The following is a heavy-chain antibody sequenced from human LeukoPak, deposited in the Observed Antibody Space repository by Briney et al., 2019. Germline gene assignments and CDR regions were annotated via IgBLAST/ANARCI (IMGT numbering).Heavy chain of an antibody. CDR2: INPNSGGT. Sequence: VASVKVSCKVYGHTLTELPMHWVRQAPGQGLEWMGWINPNSGGTNYAQKFQGRVTMTRDTSISIAYMELSRLRSDDTAVYYCARGVAGTPLTDYWGQGTLVTVSS. CDR1: GHTLTELP. J-gene: IGHJ4*02. D-gene: IGHD6-19*01. V-gene: IGHV1-2*02. CDR3: ARGVAGTPLTDY.